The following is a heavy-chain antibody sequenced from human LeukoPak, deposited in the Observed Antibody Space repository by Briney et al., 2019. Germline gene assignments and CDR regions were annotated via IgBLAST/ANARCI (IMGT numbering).Heavy chain of an antibody. CDR2: LDWDDDK. Sequence: SGPALVKPPQPLTLTCTFSGFSLSTSGMCVSWIRQPPGKALEWLARLDWDDDKYYSTSLKTRLTISKDTSKNQVVLTMTNMDPVDTATYYCARSRSGSYLNDAFDIWGQGTMVTVSS. D-gene: IGHD1-26*01. CDR1: GFSLSTSGMC. J-gene: IGHJ3*02. V-gene: IGHV2-70*11. CDR3: ARSRSGSYLNDAFDI.